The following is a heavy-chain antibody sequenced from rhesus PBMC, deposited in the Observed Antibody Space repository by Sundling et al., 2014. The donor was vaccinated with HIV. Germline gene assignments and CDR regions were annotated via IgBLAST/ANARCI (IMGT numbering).Heavy chain of an antibody. CDR3: ARDGGCTAGGCYPIDAFDF. CDR1: GGSISSANW. CDR2: IYGRGGNT. Sequence: QVQLQESGPAVVKPSETLSLTCAVSGGSISSANWWSWIRQSPGKGLEWMGGIYGRGGNTEYNPSLKSRVTISKDTSKNQFSLKLISVTAADTAVYYCARDGGCTAGGCYPIDAFDFWGQGLRVTVSS. D-gene: IGHD2-21*01. V-gene: IGHV4-93*01. J-gene: IGHJ3*01.